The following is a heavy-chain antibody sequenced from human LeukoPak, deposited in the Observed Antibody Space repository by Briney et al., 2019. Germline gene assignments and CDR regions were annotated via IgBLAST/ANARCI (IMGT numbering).Heavy chain of an antibody. CDR2: IYTSGST. D-gene: IGHD3-10*01. Sequence: SETLSLTCTVSGGSISRGNYYWSWIRQPAGKGLEWIGRIYTSGSTNYNPSLKSRVTISVDTSKNQFSLKLSSVTAADTAVYYCAREARMVRGVIIKYYYYMDVWGKGTTVTISS. J-gene: IGHJ6*03. CDR1: GGSISRGNYY. V-gene: IGHV4-61*02. CDR3: AREARMVRGVIIKYYYYMDV.